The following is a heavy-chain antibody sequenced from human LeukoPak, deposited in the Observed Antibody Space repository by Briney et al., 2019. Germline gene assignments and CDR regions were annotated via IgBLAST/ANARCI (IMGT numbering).Heavy chain of an antibody. J-gene: IGHJ4*02. CDR3: ARDRNYYFDY. Sequence: GGSLRLSCAASGFTFSSYSMNWVRQAPGKGLEWVSAISGSGGSTYYADSVKGRFTISRDNSKNTLYLQMNSLRAEDTAVYYCARDRNYYFDYWGQGTLVTVSS. CDR1: GFTFSSYS. CDR2: ISGSGGST. V-gene: IGHV3-23*01.